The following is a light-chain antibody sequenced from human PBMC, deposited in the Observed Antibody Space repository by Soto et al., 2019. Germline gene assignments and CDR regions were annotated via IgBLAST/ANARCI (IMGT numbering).Light chain of an antibody. Sequence: DIQMTQSPSTLPASVRDRVTITCRASQSISKILAWYQQKPGKAPKLLIYGASSLDSGVPPSFGGTRSGTEFTLSISSLQPDDLATYYYEQYNSDSGTVGQGTRVEIK. J-gene: IGKJ1*01. V-gene: IGKV1-5*01. CDR1: QSISKI. CDR2: GAS. CDR3: EQYNSDSGT.